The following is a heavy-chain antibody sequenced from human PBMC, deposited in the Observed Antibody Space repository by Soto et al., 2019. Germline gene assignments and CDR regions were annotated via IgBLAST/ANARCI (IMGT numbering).Heavy chain of an antibody. V-gene: IGHV4-61*01. CDR1: GDSVSSRNYF. D-gene: IGHD6-13*01. Sequence: PSETLSLTCSVSGDSVSSRNYFWSWVRHPPGKGLEWIGYIFNSGNINYNPSLKSRVIISVDTSKNQFSLNLSSVTAADTAIYYCARCKVAASGTHSDPWGQGALVTGSS. J-gene: IGHJ5*02. CDR3: ARCKVAASGTHSDP. CDR2: IFNSGNI.